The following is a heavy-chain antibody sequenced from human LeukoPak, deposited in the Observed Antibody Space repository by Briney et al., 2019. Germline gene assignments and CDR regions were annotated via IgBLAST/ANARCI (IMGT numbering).Heavy chain of an antibody. Sequence: GGSLRLSCAASGFTFNSYAMSWVRQAPGKGLEWVAVISYDGSNKYYADSVKGRFTISRDNSKNTLYLQMNSLRAEDTAVYYCARGHSSGYYCDYWGQGTLVTVSS. CDR2: ISYDGSNK. D-gene: IGHD3-22*01. CDR1: GFTFNSYA. CDR3: ARGHSSGYYCDY. V-gene: IGHV3-30*03. J-gene: IGHJ4*02.